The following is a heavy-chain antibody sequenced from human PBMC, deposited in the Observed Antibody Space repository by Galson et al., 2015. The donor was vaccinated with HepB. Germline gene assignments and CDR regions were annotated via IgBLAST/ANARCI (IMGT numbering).Heavy chain of an antibody. J-gene: IGHJ6*02. Sequence: SVKVSCKASGYTFTSYDINWVRQATGQGLEWMGWMNPNSGNTGYAQKFQGRVTMTRNTSISTAYMELSSLRSEDTAVYYCARDRIFGVIDPLYGMAVWAQGTTVPVSS. V-gene: IGHV1-8*01. CDR2: MNPNSGNT. CDR3: ARDRIFGVIDPLYGMAV. D-gene: IGHD3-3*01. CDR1: GYTFTSYD.